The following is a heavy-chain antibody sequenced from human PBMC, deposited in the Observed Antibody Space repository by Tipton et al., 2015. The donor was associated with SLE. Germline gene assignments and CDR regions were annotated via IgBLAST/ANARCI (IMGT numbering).Heavy chain of an antibody. V-gene: IGHV4-59*08. J-gene: IGHJ6*02. Sequence: TLSLTCTVSGGSISSYYWSWIRQPPGKGLEWIGYIYYSGSTNYNPSLKSRVTISVDTSKNQFSLKLSSVTAADTAVYYCARAGIAAAYGMDVWGQGTTVTVSS. CDR2: IYYSGST. D-gene: IGHD6-13*01. CDR3: ARAGIAAAYGMDV. CDR1: GGSISSYY.